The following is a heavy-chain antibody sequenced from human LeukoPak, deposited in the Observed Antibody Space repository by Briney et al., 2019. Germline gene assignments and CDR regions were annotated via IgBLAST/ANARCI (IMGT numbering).Heavy chain of an antibody. J-gene: IGHJ5*02. V-gene: IGHV3-33*01. CDR2: RWYDGSNK. CDR1: RFTFSSYG. Sequence: GGSLRLSCAASRFTFSSYGMHWVRQAPGKGLEWVAVRWYDGSNKYYADSVKGRFTISRDNSKNTLYLQMNSLRAEDTAVYYCARGSIGWFGELLTRFDPWGQGTLVTVCS. D-gene: IGHD3-10*01. CDR3: ARGSIGWFGELLTRFDP.